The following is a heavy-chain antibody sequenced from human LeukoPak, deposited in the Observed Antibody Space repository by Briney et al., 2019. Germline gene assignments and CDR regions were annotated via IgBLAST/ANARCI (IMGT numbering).Heavy chain of an antibody. CDR3: ARKDGDY. V-gene: IGHV4-4*07. Sequence: PSETLSLTCTVSGASISSFHWTWIRQPAGKGLEWIGLIYSRGSTIYNPSLKSRVAMSVDMTKNQLSLKLSSVTAADTAMYYCARKDGDYWGQGTLVTVSS. CDR2: IYSRGST. J-gene: IGHJ4*02. CDR1: GASISSFH.